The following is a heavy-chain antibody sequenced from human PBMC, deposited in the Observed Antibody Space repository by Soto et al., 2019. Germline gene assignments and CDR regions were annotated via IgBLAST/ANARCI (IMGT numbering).Heavy chain of an antibody. D-gene: IGHD1-1*01. CDR2: ISTYSGDT. J-gene: IGHJ5*02. CDR1: GYTFFTYD. Sequence: QVHLVQSGVEVKTPGASVKVSCQASGYTFFTYDISWVRQAPGQGLERMGWISTYSGDTKYAQKFQGRATMTTDTSTTPAYLELSSLRSDDTAVYYWARHHGPTTSENWCDPWGQGTLVTVSS. V-gene: IGHV1-18*01. CDR3: ARHHGPTTSENWCDP.